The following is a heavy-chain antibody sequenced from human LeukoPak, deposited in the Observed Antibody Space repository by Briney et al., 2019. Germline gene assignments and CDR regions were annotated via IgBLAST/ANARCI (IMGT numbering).Heavy chain of an antibody. D-gene: IGHD6-13*01. V-gene: IGHV4-4*07. CDR2: IYTSGST. CDR1: GGSISSYY. Sequence: SETLSLTCTVSGGSISSYYWSWIRQPAGKGLEWIGRIYTSGSTNYNPSLKSRVTMSVDTSKNQFSLKLSSVTAADTAVYYCARVSSSWYADWFDPWGQGTLVTVSS. CDR3: ARVSSSWYADWFDP. J-gene: IGHJ5*02.